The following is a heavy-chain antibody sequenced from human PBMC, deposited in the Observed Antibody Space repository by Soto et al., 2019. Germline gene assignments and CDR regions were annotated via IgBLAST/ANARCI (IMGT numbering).Heavy chain of an antibody. V-gene: IGHV4-31*03. CDR1: GGSLSSGGYY. CDR3: ARVQVVAATIGSNWFDP. D-gene: IGHD2-15*01. J-gene: IGHJ5*02. CDR2: IYYSGST. Sequence: SETLSLTCPVSGGSLSSGGYYWSWLRQHPGKGLEWIGYIYYSGSTYYNPSLKSRVTISVDTSKNQFSLKLSSVTAADTAVYYCARVQVVAATIGSNWFDPWGQGTLVTVSS.